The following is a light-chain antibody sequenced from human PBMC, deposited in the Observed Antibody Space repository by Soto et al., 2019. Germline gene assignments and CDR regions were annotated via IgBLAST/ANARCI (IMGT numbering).Light chain of an antibody. CDR1: QSVSSD. V-gene: IGKV3-20*01. CDR3: QQYGSPIT. J-gene: IGKJ5*01. Sequence: ILFTTSPATLSVSPLYRPTIFVTTSQSVSSDLAWYQQKPGPAPRLIIYGPTTRGTGIPARFNGSGSGTDITLTISRLEPEDCAVYYCQQYGSPITFGQGTRLEIK. CDR2: GPT.